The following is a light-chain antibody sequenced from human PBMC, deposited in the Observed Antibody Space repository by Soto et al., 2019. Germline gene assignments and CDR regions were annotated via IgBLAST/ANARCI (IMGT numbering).Light chain of an antibody. V-gene: IGLV2-23*01. CDR3: CSYAGSSTHVV. CDR1: SSDVGTYNL. CDR2: EGS. J-gene: IGLJ2*01. Sequence: QSALTQPASVSGSPGQSITISCTGTSSDVGTYNLVSWYQQCPGKAPKLIIYEGSKRPSGVSNRFSGSKSGNTASLTISGLQVEDAGDYYCCSYAGSSTHVVFGGGTKLTVL.